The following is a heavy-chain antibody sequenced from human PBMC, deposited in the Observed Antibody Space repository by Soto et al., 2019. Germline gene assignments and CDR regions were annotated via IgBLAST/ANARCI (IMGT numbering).Heavy chain of an antibody. CDR1: VYTFTRYY. CDR3: ARELGTVITLAFDY. D-gene: IGHD3-16*01. J-gene: IGHJ4*02. CDR2: INPSGGST. Sequence: AAVKVSVMASVYTFTRYYMHWVRQAPGQGLEWMGIINPSGGSTSYAQKFQGRVTMTRDTSTSTVYMELSSLRSEDTAVYYCARELGTVITLAFDYWGQGTLVTVSS. V-gene: IGHV1-46*01.